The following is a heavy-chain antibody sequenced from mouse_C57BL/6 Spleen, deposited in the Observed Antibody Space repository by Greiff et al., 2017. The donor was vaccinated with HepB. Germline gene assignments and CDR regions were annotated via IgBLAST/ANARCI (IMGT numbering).Heavy chain of an antibody. Sequence: EVKLMESGGDLVKPGGSLKLSCAASGFTFSSYGMSWVRQTPDKRLEWVATISSGGSYNYYPDSVKGRFTISRDNAKNTLYLQMSSLKSEDTAMYYCARRGWDGYFDVWGTGTTVTVSS. CDR1: GFTFSSYG. D-gene: IGHD4-1*01. V-gene: IGHV5-6*02. J-gene: IGHJ1*03. CDR3: ARRGWDGYFDV. CDR2: ISSGGSYN.